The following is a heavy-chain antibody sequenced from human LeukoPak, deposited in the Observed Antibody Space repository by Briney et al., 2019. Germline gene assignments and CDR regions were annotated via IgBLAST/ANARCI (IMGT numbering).Heavy chain of an antibody. Sequence: SVTLSLTCTVSGGSISSYYWSWIRQPPGKGLEWIGYIYYSGSTMYNPSLKSRVTISVDTSKKQFSLKLRSVTAADTAVYYCALGYCINGVCYGLDYWGQGTLVTVSS. D-gene: IGHD2-8*01. V-gene: IGHV4-59*01. CDR3: ALGYCINGVCYGLDY. CDR1: GGSISSYY. J-gene: IGHJ4*02. CDR2: IYYSGST.